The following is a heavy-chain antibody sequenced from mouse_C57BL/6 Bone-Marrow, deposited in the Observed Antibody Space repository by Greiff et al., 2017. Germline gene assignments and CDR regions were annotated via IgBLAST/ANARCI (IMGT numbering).Heavy chain of an antibody. J-gene: IGHJ4*01. V-gene: IGHV5-17*01. D-gene: IGHD2-4*01. Sequence: EVKVVESGGGLVKPGGSLKLSCAASGFTFSDYGMHWVRQAPEQGLVWVAYISSGSSTIYYADTVKGRFTISRDNAKHTLFLQMTSLRSEATAMYYCARRRLRRLAMDYWGQGTSVTVSS. CDR1: GFTFSDYG. CDR3: ARRRLRRLAMDY. CDR2: ISSGSSTI.